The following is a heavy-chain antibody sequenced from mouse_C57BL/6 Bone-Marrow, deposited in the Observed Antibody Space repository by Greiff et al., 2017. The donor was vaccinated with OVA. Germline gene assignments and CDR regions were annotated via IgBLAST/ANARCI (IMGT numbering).Heavy chain of an antibody. CDR3: ARHPFYGYSFDY. CDR2: ISSGSSTI. CDR1: GFTFSDYG. J-gene: IGHJ2*01. Sequence: EVKLVESGGGLVKPGGSLKLSCAASGFTFSDYGMHWVRQAPEKGLEWVAYISSGSSTIYYADTVKGRFTISRDNAKNTLFLQMTSLRSEATAMYYCARHPFYGYSFDYWGQGTTLTVSS. D-gene: IGHD2-2*01. V-gene: IGHV5-17*01.